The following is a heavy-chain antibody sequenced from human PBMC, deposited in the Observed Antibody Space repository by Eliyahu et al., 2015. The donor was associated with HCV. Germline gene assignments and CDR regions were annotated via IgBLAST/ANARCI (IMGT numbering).Heavy chain of an antibody. CDR2: IYXXGSP. J-gene: IGHJ5*02. CDR3: ARETAYCGGDCYSPNWFDP. V-gene: IGHV4-39*02. CDR1: GGSISSSSYY. D-gene: IGHD2-21*02. Sequence: QLQLQESGPGLVKPSETLSLTCTVSGGSISSSSYYWGXXRQPPGKGXEWIGSIYXXGSPYYNPSLKSRVTISVDTSKNQFSLKLSSVTAADTAVYYCARETAYCGGDCYSPNWFDPWGQGTLVTVSS.